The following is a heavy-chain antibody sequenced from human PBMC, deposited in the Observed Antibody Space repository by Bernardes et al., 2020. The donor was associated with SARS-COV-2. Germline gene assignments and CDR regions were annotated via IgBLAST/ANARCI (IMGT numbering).Heavy chain of an antibody. D-gene: IGHD3-22*01. CDR2: INPNSGGT. Sequence: VKVSCKASGYTFTGYYMHWVRQAPGQGLEWMGWINPNSGGTNYAQKFQGRVTMTRDTSISTAYMELSRLRSDDTAVYYCARGTSSIRITMIVVVGDAFDIWGQGTMVTVSS. CDR3: ARGTSSIRITMIVVVGDAFDI. V-gene: IGHV1-2*02. J-gene: IGHJ3*02. CDR1: GYTFTGYY.